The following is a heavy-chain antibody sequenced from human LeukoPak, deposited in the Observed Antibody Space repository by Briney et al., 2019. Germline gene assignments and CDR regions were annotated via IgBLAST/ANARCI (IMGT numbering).Heavy chain of an antibody. V-gene: IGHV3-21*01. Sequence: SGGSLRLSCAASGFTFSTFSMNWVRQTPEKGLEWVSAISGSGSDIYYADSVKGRFTISRDNPKRSLYLQMNSLRAEDTAVYYCARRTFPNDAFDVWGQGTVVTVSS. CDR1: GFTFSTFS. CDR2: ISGSGSDI. CDR3: ARRTFPNDAFDV. J-gene: IGHJ3*01. D-gene: IGHD1-7*01.